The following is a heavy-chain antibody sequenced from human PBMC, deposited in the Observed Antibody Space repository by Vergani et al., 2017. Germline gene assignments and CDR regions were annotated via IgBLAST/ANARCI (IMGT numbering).Heavy chain of an antibody. D-gene: IGHD6-6*01. CDR3: AGSIAARSY. V-gene: IGHV4-34*01. Sequence: QVQLQQWGEGLLKPSETLSLTCAVYGGSSSGYYWSWIRQPPGKGLEWIGEINNRGSTTSNPSLKSRVTISVDTSKNQFSLKLSSVTAADTAVYYCAGSIAARSYWGQGTLVTVSS. CDR1: GGSSSGYY. J-gene: IGHJ4*02. CDR2: INNRGST.